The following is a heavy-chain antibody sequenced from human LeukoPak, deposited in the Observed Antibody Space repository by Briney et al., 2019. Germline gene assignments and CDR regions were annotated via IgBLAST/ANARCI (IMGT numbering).Heavy chain of an antibody. CDR2: IYSGGRI. CDR1: GSTVSSNY. D-gene: IGHD3-22*01. Sequence: GGSLRLSCAASGSTVSSNYMTWVRQAPGKGLEWVSVIYSGGRIYYADSVKGRFTISRDNSKNTLYLQMNSLRAEDTAVYYCASHSNYYDSSGYYALDYWGQGTLVTVSS. J-gene: IGHJ4*02. CDR3: ASHSNYYDSSGYYALDY. V-gene: IGHV3-53*01.